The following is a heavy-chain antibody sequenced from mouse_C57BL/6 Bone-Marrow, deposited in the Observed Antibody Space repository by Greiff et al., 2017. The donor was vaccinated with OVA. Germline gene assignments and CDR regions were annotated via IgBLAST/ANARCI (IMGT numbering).Heavy chain of an antibody. CDR2: IYPGGGYT. CDR3: ARFSYYGSSYAMDY. V-gene: IGHV1-63*01. J-gene: IGHJ4*01. D-gene: IGHD1-1*01. Sequence: VQLQESGAELVRPGTSVKMSCKASGYTFTNYWIGWAKQRPGHGLEWIGDIYPGGGYTNYNEKFKGKATLTADKSSSTAYMQFSSLTSEDSAIYYCARFSYYGSSYAMDYWGQGTSVTVSS. CDR1: GYTFTNYW.